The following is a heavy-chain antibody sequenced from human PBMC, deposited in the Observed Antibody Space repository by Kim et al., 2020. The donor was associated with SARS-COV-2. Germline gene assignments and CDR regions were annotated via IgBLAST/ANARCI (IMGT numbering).Heavy chain of an antibody. Sequence: GGSLRLSCAASGFTFSSYALSWVRQAPGKGLEWVSVIYSGGSSTYYADSVKGRFTISRDNSKNTLYLQMNSLRAEDTAVYYCAKDRSSWYTGWFDPWGQGTLVTVSS. J-gene: IGHJ5*02. CDR2: IYSGGSST. CDR1: GFTFSSYA. V-gene: IGHV3-23*03. D-gene: IGHD6-13*01. CDR3: AKDRSSWYTGWFDP.